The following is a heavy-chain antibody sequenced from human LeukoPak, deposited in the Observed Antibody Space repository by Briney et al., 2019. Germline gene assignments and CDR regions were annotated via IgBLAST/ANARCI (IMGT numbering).Heavy chain of an antibody. CDR2: ISYDGSNK. Sequence: GGSLRLSCAASGFTFSSYAMHWVRQAPGKGLEWVVVISYDGSNKYYADSVKGRFTISRDNSKNTLYLQMNSLRAEDTAVYYCARDAGDILTEYYFDYWGQGTLVTVSS. D-gene: IGHD3-9*01. J-gene: IGHJ4*02. CDR3: ARDAGDILTEYYFDY. V-gene: IGHV3-30-3*01. CDR1: GFTFSSYA.